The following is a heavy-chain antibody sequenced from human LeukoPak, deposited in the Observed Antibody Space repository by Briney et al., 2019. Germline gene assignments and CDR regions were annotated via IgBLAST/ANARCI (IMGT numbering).Heavy chain of an antibody. J-gene: IGHJ4*02. Sequence: SVKVSCKASGGTFATYSYSWVRQAPGQGLEWMGRIIPVLDKANYAQRFQGRVTITADKTTNTAYMDLSSLRSEDTAVYYCARAGQISTGAYFDYWGQGTLVTVSS. CDR1: GGTFATYS. CDR2: IIPVLDKA. D-gene: IGHD3-10*01. V-gene: IGHV1-69*08. CDR3: ARAGQISTGAYFDY.